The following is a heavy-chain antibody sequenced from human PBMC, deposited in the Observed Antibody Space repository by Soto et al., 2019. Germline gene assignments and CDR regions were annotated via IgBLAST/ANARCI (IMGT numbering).Heavy chain of an antibody. J-gene: IGHJ6*02. V-gene: IGHV3-74*01. Sequence: LRVSCAAAGFTFGTYWMNWVRQAPGKGPEWLSGINSDGTISSYADSVKGRFTISRDNARNTLSLQMNSLRADDTAVYYCARLSGDHSAFFSYGMDAWGQGTTVTVSS. CDR2: INSDGTIS. CDR3: ARLSGDHSAFFSYGMDA. D-gene: IGHD2-21*01. CDR1: GFTFGTYW.